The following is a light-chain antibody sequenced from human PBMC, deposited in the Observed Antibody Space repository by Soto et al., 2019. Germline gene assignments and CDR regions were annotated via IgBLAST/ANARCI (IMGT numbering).Light chain of an antibody. CDR1: QALQRSF. CDR3: QQYDHSPRT. J-gene: IGKJ1*01. Sequence: IVLTQSPGTLSLSPGERATLSCRASQALQRSFLAWYQHKPGQSPRLLISGVSSRAAGVPDRFSGSGSGTDFTLTISRLEPQGSAVYFCQQYDHSPRTFGQGTKVEI. V-gene: IGKV3-20*01. CDR2: GVS.